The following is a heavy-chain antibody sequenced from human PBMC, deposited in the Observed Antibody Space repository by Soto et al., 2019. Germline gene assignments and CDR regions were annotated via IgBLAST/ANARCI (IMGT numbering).Heavy chain of an antibody. J-gene: IGHJ4*02. Sequence: SGGSLRLSCVASGFTFSSYSMSWVRQAPGEGLEWVSSITSNTNYIHYGDSVKGRFAISRDNAKNSLYLQMNSLRADDTAVYFCARDTNYYASGSGVDFWGQGTLVTVSS. CDR3: ARDTNYYASGSGVDF. V-gene: IGHV3-21*01. D-gene: IGHD3-10*01. CDR2: ITSNTNYI. CDR1: GFTFSSYS.